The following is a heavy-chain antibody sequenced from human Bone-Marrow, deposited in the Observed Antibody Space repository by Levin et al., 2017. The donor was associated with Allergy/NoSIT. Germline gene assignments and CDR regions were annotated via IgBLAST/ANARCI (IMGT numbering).Heavy chain of an antibody. CDR1: GFNFSTYA. Sequence: GGSLRLSCVASGFNFSTYAMGWVRQAPGMGLEWVSAISGSALNTYQADSVKGRFTISRDNAKNSLYLQMNSLRVEDTAVYYCARDYSSGWYFDYWGQGTLVTVSS. CDR3: ARDYSSGWYFDY. V-gene: IGHV3-23*01. CDR2: ISGSALNT. D-gene: IGHD6-19*01. J-gene: IGHJ4*02.